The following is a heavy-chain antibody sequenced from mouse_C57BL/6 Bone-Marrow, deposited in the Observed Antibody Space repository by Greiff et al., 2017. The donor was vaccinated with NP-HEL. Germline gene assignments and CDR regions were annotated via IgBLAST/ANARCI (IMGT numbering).Heavy chain of an antibody. CDR3: ARGVDY. CDR1: GYTFTDYY. CDR2: INPNNGGT. Sequence: EVQLQQSGPELVKPGASVKISCKASGYTFTDYYMNWVKQSHGKSLEWIGDINPNNGGTSYNQKFKGKATLTVDKSCSTAYMELRSLTSEDSAVYYCARGVDYWGQGTSVTVSS. J-gene: IGHJ4*01. V-gene: IGHV1-26*01.